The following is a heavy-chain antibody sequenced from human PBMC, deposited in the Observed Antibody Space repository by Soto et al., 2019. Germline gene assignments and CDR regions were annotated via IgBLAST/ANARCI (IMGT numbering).Heavy chain of an antibody. CDR3: AKGLSSGWVGGFDP. CDR1: GFTFSSYG. V-gene: IGHV3-30*18. CDR2: ISYDGSNK. Sequence: QVQLVESGGGVVQPGRSLRLSCAASGFTFSSYGMHWVRQAPGKGLEWVAVISYDGSNKYYVDSVKGRFTISRDNSKNTLYLQMNSLRAEDTAVYYCAKGLSSGWVGGFDPWGQGTLVTVSS. D-gene: IGHD6-19*01. J-gene: IGHJ5*02.